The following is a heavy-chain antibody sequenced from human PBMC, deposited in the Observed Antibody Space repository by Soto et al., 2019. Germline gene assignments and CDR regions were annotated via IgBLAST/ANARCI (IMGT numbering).Heavy chain of an antibody. CDR1: GGSISSSSYY. D-gene: IGHD1-1*01. J-gene: IGHJ6*02. Sequence: PSEMLSLTPTVSGGSISSSSYYCGWMRQHRGTGLEWIGSIYYSGSTYYNPSLKSRVTISVDTSKNQFSLKLSSVTAADTAVYYCASYNWNDLGGYYYYYGMDVWGQGTTVIVSS. CDR2: IYYSGST. V-gene: IGHV4-39*01. CDR3: ASYNWNDLGGYYYYYGMDV.